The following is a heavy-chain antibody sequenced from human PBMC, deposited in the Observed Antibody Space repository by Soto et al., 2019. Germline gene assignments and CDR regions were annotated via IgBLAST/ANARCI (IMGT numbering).Heavy chain of an antibody. CDR1: GASISGLY. Sequence: SETLSLTCPVSGASISGLYWSWIRKSAGKGLEWIGRIYATGTTDYNPSLKSRVMMSVDTSKKQFSLKLRSVTAADTAVYYCVRDGTKTLRDWFDPWGQGISVPVSS. CDR3: VRDGTKTLRDWFDP. J-gene: IGHJ5*02. D-gene: IGHD1-1*01. CDR2: IYATGTT. V-gene: IGHV4-4*07.